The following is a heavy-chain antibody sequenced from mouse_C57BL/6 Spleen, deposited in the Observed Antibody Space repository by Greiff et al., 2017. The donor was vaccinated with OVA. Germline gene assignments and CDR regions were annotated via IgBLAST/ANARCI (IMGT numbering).Heavy chain of an antibody. V-gene: IGHV1-69*01. D-gene: IGHD2-4*01. Sequence: VQLQQPGAELVMPGASVKLSCKASGYTFTSYWMHWVKQRPGQGLEWIGEIDPSDSYTNYNQKFKGKSTLTVDKSSSTAYMQLSSLTSEDAAVYYCARGDDYDDGAYWGQGTLVTVSA. CDR3: ARGDDYDDGAY. J-gene: IGHJ3*01. CDR2: IDPSDSYT. CDR1: GYTFTSYW.